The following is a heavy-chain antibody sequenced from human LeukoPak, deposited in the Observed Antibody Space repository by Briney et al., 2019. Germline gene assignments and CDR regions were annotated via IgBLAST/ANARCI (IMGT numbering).Heavy chain of an antibody. CDR3: ATAHSSSYTYYYYMDV. V-gene: IGHV4-4*02. J-gene: IGHJ6*03. CDR1: GGSISSSNW. Sequence: SGTLSLTCAVSGGSISSSNWWSWVRQPPGKGLEWIGEIYHSGSTNYNPSLKSRVTISVDKSKNQFSLKLSSVTAADTAVYYCATAHSSSYTYYYYMDVWGKGTTVTVSS. D-gene: IGHD6-13*01. CDR2: IYHSGST.